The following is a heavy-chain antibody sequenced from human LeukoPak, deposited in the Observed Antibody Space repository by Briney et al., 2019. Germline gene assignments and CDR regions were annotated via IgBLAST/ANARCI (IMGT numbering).Heavy chain of an antibody. J-gene: IGHJ3*02. D-gene: IGHD4-11*01. CDR1: GGTFSSYA. Sequence: GASVKVSCKASGGTFSSYAISWVRQAPGQGLEWMGGIIPIFGTANYAQKFQGRVTITADESTSTAYMELSSLRSEDTAVYYCARDHDYSKTIRLSAFDIWGQGTMVTVSS. CDR2: IIPIFGTA. CDR3: ARDHDYSKTIRLSAFDI. V-gene: IGHV1-69*01.